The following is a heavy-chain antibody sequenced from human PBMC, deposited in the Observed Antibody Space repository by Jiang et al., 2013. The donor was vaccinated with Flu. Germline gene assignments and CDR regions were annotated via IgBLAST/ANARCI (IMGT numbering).Heavy chain of an antibody. CDR2: IYYSGRT. CDR3: ARDPSGSKYGTFFDS. J-gene: IGHJ4*02. Sequence: SGPGLVKPSETLSLTCTVSGDSINSYYWSWSRQPPGKGLEWIGYIYYSGRTNYNPSLKSRVTISVDTSKNQFSLKLSSVTAADTAVYYCARDPSGSKYGTFFDSWGQGTLVTVSP. CDR1: GDSINSYY. V-gene: IGHV4-59*01. D-gene: IGHD1-26*01.